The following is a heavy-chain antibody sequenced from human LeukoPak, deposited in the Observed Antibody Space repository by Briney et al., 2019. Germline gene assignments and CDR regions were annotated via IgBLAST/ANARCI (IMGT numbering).Heavy chain of an antibody. D-gene: IGHD3-10*01. CDR2: INYSGNT. CDR1: GGSISSYY. J-gene: IGHJ5*02. V-gene: IGHV4-59*12. Sequence: SETLSLTCSVSGGSISSYYWNWIRQPPGKGLECIGYINYSGNTNYNPSLKSRVTISVDTSKNQFSLKLSSVTAADTAVYYCAREGLNMVRGVIPKEAWGWFDPWGQGTLVTVSS. CDR3: AREGLNMVRGVIPKEAWGWFDP.